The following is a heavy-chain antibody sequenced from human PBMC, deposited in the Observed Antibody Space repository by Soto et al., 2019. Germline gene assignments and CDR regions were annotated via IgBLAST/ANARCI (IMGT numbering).Heavy chain of an antibody. Sequence: GGSLRLSCAASGFTFSSYWMSWVRQAPGKGLEWVANIKQDGSEKYYVDSVKGRFTISRDNAKNSLYLKMNSLRAEDTAVYYCARLNCGGDCYEGGGAFDIWGQGTMVTVSS. J-gene: IGHJ3*02. CDR3: ARLNCGGDCYEGGGAFDI. CDR2: IKQDGSEK. CDR1: GFTFSSYW. D-gene: IGHD2-21*01. V-gene: IGHV3-7*01.